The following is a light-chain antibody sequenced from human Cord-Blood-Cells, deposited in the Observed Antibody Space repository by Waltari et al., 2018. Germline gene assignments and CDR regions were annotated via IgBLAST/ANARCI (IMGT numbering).Light chain of an antibody. CDR1: SSDVGSYNL. CDR2: EVS. V-gene: IGLV2-23*02. CDR3: CSYAGSSTFYV. J-gene: IGLJ1*01. Sequence: QSALTQPASVSGSPGQSITISCTGTSSDVGSYNLVSWYQQHPGKAPKLILYEVSKRPSGVSTRFSGSNSGNTASLTISGLQAEDEADYYCCSYAGSSTFYVFGTGTKVTVL.